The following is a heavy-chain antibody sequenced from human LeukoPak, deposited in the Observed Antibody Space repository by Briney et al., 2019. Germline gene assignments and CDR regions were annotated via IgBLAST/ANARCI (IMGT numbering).Heavy chain of an antibody. CDR1: GYTFTGYY. CDR3: ARDDYDSSGYYDY. Sequence: ASVKVSCKASGYTFTGYYMHWVRQAPGQGPEWMGRINPNSGGTNYAQKFQGRVTMTRDTSISTAYMELSRLRSDDTAVYYCARDDYDSSGYYDYWGQGTLVTVSS. D-gene: IGHD3-22*01. V-gene: IGHV1-2*06. CDR2: INPNSGGT. J-gene: IGHJ4*02.